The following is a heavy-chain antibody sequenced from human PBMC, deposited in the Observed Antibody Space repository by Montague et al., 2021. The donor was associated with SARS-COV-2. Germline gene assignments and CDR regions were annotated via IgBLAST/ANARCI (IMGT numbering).Heavy chain of an antibody. J-gene: IGHJ4*02. CDR3: ARHKALNVGPYYFDY. V-gene: IGHV4-39*01. CDR2: NFYNGTS. Sequence: SETLSLTCTVSGVSISSAHYCWSWVRQTPGKGLEWNGNNFYNGTSHSNPSLNSRITISVDTSKSQLSLRLISVTAADTAVYFCARHKALNVGPYYFDYWGQGTLVTVSS. CDR1: GVSISSAHYC. D-gene: IGHD1-1*01.